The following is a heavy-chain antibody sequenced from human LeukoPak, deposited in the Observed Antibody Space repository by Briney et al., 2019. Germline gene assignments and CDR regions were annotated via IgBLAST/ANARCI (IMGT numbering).Heavy chain of an antibody. CDR1: GGTFSSYA. CDR3: ARVGEVYSYGPYYFDY. CDR2: IIPIFGTA. Sequence: SVKVSCKASGGTFSSYAISWVRQAPGQGLEWMGGIIPIFGTANYAQKFQGRVTITADESTSTAYMELSSLRSEDTAVYYCARVGEVYSYGPYYFDYWGQGTLVTVSS. V-gene: IGHV1-69*13. J-gene: IGHJ4*02. D-gene: IGHD5-18*01.